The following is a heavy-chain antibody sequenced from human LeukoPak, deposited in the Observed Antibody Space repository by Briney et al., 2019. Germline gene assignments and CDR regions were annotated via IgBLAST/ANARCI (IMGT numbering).Heavy chain of an antibody. V-gene: IGHV4-38-2*01. CDR3: ARRKGGSYEFDY. CDR2: MYHSGST. CDR1: GYSISSGYY. Sequence: KPSETLSLTCAVSGYSISSGYYWGWIRQPPGKGLEWIGSMYHSGSTYYNPSLKSRVTISVDTSKNQFSLKLSSVTAADTAVYYCARRKGGSYEFDYWGQGTLVTVSS. D-gene: IGHD1-26*01. J-gene: IGHJ4*02.